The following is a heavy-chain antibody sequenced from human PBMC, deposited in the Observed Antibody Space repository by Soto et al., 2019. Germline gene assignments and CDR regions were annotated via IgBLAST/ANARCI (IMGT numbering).Heavy chain of an antibody. D-gene: IGHD2-21*01. CDR1: GFTFTSSA. V-gene: IGHV1-58*02. J-gene: IGHJ6*03. Sequence: GASVKVSCKASGFTFTSSAMQWVRQARGQRLEWIGWIVVGSGNTNYAQKFQERVTITRDMSTSTAYMELSSLRSEDTAVYYCAADKNRGYYYMDVWGKGTTVTVSS. CDR3: AADKNRGYYYMDV. CDR2: IVVGSGNT.